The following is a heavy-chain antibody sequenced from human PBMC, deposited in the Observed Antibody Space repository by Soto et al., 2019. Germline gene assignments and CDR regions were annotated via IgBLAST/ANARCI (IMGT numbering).Heavy chain of an antibody. CDR3: AINVYCSGLNWFDP. J-gene: IGHJ5*02. CDR1: GGTFSSYT. D-gene: IGHD3-10*01. V-gene: IGHV1-69*02. CDR2: IIPILGIA. Sequence: QVQLVQSGAEVKKPGSSVKVSCKASGGTFSSYTISWVRQAPGQGLEWMGRIIPILGIANYAQKFQGRVTITADKATSTAYMELSSLRSEDTAVYYCAINVYCSGLNWFDPWGQGTLVTVSA.